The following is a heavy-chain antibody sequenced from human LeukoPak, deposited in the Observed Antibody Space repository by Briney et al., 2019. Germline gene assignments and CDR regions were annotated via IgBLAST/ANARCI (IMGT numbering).Heavy chain of an antibody. D-gene: IGHD2-2*01. CDR3: ARDGIVVVPAANTAVEYFDY. V-gene: IGHV1-18*01. Sequence: ASVKVSCKASGYTFTSYGISWVRQAPGQGLEWMGWISAYNGNTNYAQKLQGRVTMTTDTSTSTAYMELRSLRSDDTAVYYCARDGIVVVPAANTAVEYFDYWGQGTLVTVSS. J-gene: IGHJ4*02. CDR2: ISAYNGNT. CDR1: GYTFTSYG.